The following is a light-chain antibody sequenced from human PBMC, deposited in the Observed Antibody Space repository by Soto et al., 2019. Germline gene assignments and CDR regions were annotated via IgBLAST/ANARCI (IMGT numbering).Light chain of an antibody. CDR1: QSLVHRDGNTY. CDR2: KSS. V-gene: IGKV2-24*01. J-gene: IGKJ1*01. Sequence: VLTQTPLSSPVTLGQPASISCRSSQSLVHRDGNTYLSWLQQRPGQPPRLLIYKSSNRFSGVRVRFSGSGAGKDFTLKSSRVEAYDVGVYYCKKARHFPRTFGQGTKVEIK. CDR3: KKARHFPRT.